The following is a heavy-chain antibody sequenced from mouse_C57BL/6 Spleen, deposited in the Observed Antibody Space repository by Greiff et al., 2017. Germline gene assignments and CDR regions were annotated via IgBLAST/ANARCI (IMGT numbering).Heavy chain of an antibody. CDR2: IDPENGDT. CDR3: TTRGNDYFDY. D-gene: IGHD2-1*01. CDR1: GFNIKDDY. V-gene: IGHV14-4*01. J-gene: IGHJ2*01. Sequence: VQLQQSGAELVRPGASVKLSCTASGFNIKDDYMHWVKQRPEQGLEWIGWIDPENGDTEYASKFQGKATITADTSSNTAYLQLSSLTSEYTAVYYCTTRGNDYFDYWGQGTTLTVSA.